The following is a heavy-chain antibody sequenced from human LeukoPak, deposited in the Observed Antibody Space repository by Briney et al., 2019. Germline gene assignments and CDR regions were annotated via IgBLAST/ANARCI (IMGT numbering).Heavy chain of an antibody. V-gene: IGHV1-2*02. CDR1: GYTFTGYY. CDR3: ARGNYDFWSGYPFDY. J-gene: IGHJ4*02. CDR2: INPNSGGT. Sequence: ASVKVSCKASGYTFTGYYMHWVRQAPGQGLEWMGWINPNSGGTNYAQKFQGRVTMTRATSISTAYMELSRLRSDDTAVYYCARGNYDFWSGYPFDYWGQGTLVTVSS. D-gene: IGHD3-3*01.